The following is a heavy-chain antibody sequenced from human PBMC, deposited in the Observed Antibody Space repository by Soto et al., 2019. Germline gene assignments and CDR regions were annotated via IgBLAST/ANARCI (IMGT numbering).Heavy chain of an antibody. V-gene: IGHV1-2*04. D-gene: IGHD6-13*01. CDR2: INPNSGGT. CDR1: GYTFAGYY. Sequence: ASVKVSCKASGYTFAGYYMHWVRQAPGQGLEWMGWINPNSGGTNYAQKFQGWVTMTRDTSISTAYMELSRLRSDDTAVYYCAREMKGIAAAGDYYYYGMDVWGQGTTVTVSS. CDR3: AREMKGIAAAGDYYYYGMDV. J-gene: IGHJ6*02.